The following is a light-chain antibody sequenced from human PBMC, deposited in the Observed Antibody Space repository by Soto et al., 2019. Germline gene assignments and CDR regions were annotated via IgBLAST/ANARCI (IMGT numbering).Light chain of an antibody. CDR2: GAS. Sequence: EIVLTQSPGTLSLSPGERATLSCRASQSVSSSYLAWYQQKPGQAPRLLIYGASVRATGIPARFSGSGSGTDFTLTISRLEPEDFAVFYCQQYHSSPGTFGQGTKVDIK. CDR1: QSVSSSY. V-gene: IGKV3-20*01. CDR3: QQYHSSPGT. J-gene: IGKJ1*01.